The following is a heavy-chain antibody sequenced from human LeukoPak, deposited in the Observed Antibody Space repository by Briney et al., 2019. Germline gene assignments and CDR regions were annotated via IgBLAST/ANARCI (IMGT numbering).Heavy chain of an antibody. CDR3: AKEGRINCYGDFDF. CDR1: GFIFSNYV. V-gene: IGHV3-23*01. J-gene: IGHJ4*02. Sequence: GGSLRLSCAASGFIFSNYVMSWVRQAQGGGLEWVSTLTNSGGSAFYADSVKGRFTISRDNSKNTLFLQMDNLRAEDTALYYCAKEGRINCYGDFDFWGQGTLVTVSS. CDR2: LTNSGGSA. D-gene: IGHD2-21*01.